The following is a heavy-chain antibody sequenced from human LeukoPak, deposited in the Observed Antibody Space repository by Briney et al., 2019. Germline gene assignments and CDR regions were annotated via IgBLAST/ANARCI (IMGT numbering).Heavy chain of an antibody. J-gene: IGHJ6*03. D-gene: IGHD2-15*01. Sequence: SETLSLTCTVSGGSISSSYWSWIRQPPGKGLEWIGYIYYSGSTNYNPSLKSRVTISVDTSKNQFSLKLSSVTAADTAVYYCAGIRGGGYKILYYYYYMDVWGKGTTVTISS. CDR1: GGSISSSY. CDR2: IYYSGST. CDR3: AGIRGGGYKILYYYYYMDV. V-gene: IGHV4-59*01.